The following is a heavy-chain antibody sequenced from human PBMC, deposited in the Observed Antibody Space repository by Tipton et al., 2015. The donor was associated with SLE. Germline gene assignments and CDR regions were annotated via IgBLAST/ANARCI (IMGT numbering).Heavy chain of an antibody. CDR3: AGGFYYGSGTFSDFEY. J-gene: IGHJ4*02. D-gene: IGHD3-10*01. CDR1: GYTFPNYV. V-gene: IGHV1-18*01. CDR2: ISAHNSNT. Sequence: QSGAEVKKPGASVKVSCKASGYTFPNYVLNWLRQATGQGLEGMGWISAHNSNTKLQQKFQGRVLMTTDTSTNTAFMELRGLRYEDTALYSCAGGFYYGSGTFSDFEYWVQGTLATVSS.